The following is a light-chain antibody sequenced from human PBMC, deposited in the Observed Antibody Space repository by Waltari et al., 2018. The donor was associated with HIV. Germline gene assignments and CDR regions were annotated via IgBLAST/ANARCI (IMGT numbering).Light chain of an antibody. V-gene: IGKV3-20*01. J-gene: IGKJ3*01. CDR1: QSFSSNY. CDR2: GAS. CDR3: QQYGSSLIFT. Sequence: EIVLTQSPGTLSLSPGERATLSCRASQSFSSNYLAWYQQRPGQAPRLLIYGASSRATGIPDRFSGSGSGTDFTLTISRLEPEDFAVYYCQQYGSSLIFTFGPGTKVDIK.